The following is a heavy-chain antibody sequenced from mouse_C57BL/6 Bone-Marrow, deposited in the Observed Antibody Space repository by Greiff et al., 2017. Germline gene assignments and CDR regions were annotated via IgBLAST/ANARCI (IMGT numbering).Heavy chain of an antibody. Sequence: QVQLQQPGAELVMPGASVKLSCKASGYTFTSYWMPWVKQRPGQGLEWIGEIDPSDSYTNYNQKFKGKSTLTVDKSSSTAYMQLSSLTSEDSAVYYCAREGYGVPANWGQGTLVTVSA. CDR3: AREGYGVPAN. D-gene: IGHD2-2*01. V-gene: IGHV1-69*01. CDR2: IDPSDSYT. J-gene: IGHJ3*01. CDR1: GYTFTSYW.